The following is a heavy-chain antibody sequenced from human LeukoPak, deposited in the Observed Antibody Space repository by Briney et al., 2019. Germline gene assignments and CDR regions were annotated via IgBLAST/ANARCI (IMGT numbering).Heavy chain of an antibody. D-gene: IGHD1-26*01. CDR1: VYTFTNYY. Sequence: GASVKVSCKASVYTFTNYYIHWVRQAPGQGLEWMGIISPSGGSTSYAQKFRGRVTMTRDTSTSTVYMELSSLRSEDTAVYYCARDGRGVVGAYSDGLDVWGQGTTVTVSS. J-gene: IGHJ6*02. CDR3: ARDGRGVVGAYSDGLDV. CDR2: ISPSGGST. V-gene: IGHV1-46*01.